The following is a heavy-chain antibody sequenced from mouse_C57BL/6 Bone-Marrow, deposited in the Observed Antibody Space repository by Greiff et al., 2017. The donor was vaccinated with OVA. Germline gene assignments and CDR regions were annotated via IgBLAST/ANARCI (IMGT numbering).Heavy chain of an antibody. D-gene: IGHD6-5*01. Sequence: VKLMESGAELVKPGASVKISCKASGYAFSSYWMNWVKQRPGKGLEWIGQIYPGDGDTNYNGKFKGKATLTADKSSSTAYMQLSSLTSEDSAVYFCARWPYDYYAMDYWGQGTSVTVSS. CDR1: GYAFSSYW. CDR3: ARWPYDYYAMDY. J-gene: IGHJ4*01. CDR2: IYPGDGDT. V-gene: IGHV1-80*01.